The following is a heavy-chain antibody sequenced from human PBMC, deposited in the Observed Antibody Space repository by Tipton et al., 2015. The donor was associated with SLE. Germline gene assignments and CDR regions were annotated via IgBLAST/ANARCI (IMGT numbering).Heavy chain of an antibody. CDR3: ARMTVGASRGGYSDL. CDR2: IRYDGNSK. D-gene: IGHD2-21*02. CDR1: GITFSLYG. Sequence: SLRLSCAASGITFSLYGMQWVRQAPGKGLEWLTFIRYDGNSKYYADSVKGRFTVSRDNSNSTLYLHMDSLGPEDTAIYYCARMTVGASRGGYSDLWGRGTLVTVSS. J-gene: IGHJ2*01. V-gene: IGHV3-30*02.